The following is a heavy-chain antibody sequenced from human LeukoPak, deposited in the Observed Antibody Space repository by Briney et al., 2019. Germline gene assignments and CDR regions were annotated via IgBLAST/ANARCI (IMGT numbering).Heavy chain of an antibody. V-gene: IGHV4-39*01. J-gene: IGHJ5*02. Sequence: SETLSLTCTVSGGSISSSSYYWGWIRQPPGKGLEWIGSIYYSGSTYYNPSLKSRVTISVDTSKNQFSLKLSSVTAADTAVYYCARQARKELGAPNWFDPWGQGTLVTVSS. CDR3: ARQARKELGAPNWFDP. CDR1: GGSISSSSYY. D-gene: IGHD1-7*01. CDR2: IYYSGST.